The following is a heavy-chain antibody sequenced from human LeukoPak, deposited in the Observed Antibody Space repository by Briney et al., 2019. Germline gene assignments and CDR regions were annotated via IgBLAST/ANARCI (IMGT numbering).Heavy chain of an antibody. D-gene: IGHD5-18*01. CDR1: GYTFTNFY. J-gene: IGHJ3*02. Sequence: ASVKVSCKASGYTFTNFYLHWARQAPGHGLEWMGIINPSGGSTSYPQKFQARVTVTRDMSTTTVYMELSSLRSEDTAVYYCALKGYRYGQNAFDIWGQGTLVTVSS. V-gene: IGHV1-46*01. CDR3: ALKGYRYGQNAFDI. CDR2: INPSGGST.